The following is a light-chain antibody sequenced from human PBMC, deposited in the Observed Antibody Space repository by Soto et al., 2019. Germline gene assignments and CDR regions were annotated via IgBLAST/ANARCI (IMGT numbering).Light chain of an antibody. CDR1: QTVSRNY. J-gene: IGKJ4*01. V-gene: IGKV3-20*01. Sequence: EIVLTQSPGTLSLSPGERATLSCRASQTVSRNYLAWYQQKPGQAPRLLIYGASSRATGIPDRFSGSGSGTDCTLTIIRLEPEDCAVYYCQQYGSSPLTFGGGTKVEIK. CDR3: QQYGSSPLT. CDR2: GAS.